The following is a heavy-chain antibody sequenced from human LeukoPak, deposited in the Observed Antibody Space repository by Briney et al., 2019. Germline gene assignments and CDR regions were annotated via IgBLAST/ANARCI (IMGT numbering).Heavy chain of an antibody. CDR3: ARRYCSSTSCLLDY. Sequence: GGSLRLSCADSGFTFSSYEMYWVRQAPGKGLEWVSYISSTSGSTIYYADSVKGRFTISRDNAKNSLYLQMNSLRAEDTAVYYCARRYCSSTSCLLDYWGQGTLVTVSS. V-gene: IGHV3-48*03. D-gene: IGHD2-2*01. CDR1: GFTFSSYE. CDR2: ISSTSGSTI. J-gene: IGHJ4*02.